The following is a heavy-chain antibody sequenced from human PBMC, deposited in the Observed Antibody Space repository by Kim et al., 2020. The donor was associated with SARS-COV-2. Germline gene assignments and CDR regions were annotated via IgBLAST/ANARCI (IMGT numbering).Heavy chain of an antibody. J-gene: IGHJ5*02. Sequence: GRFTISRDNSKNTLYLQMNSLRAEDTAVYYCAKSPISHLGAAAGTTWFDPWGQGTLVTVSS. D-gene: IGHD6-13*01. CDR3: AKSPISHLGAAAGTTWFDP. V-gene: IGHV3-33*06.